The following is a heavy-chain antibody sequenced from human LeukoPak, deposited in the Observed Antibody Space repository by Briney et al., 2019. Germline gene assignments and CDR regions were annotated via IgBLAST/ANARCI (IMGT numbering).Heavy chain of an antibody. CDR3: ARARIRAWEWLRSRGIDY. Sequence: ASVTVSCKASGYTFTTYYMHWVRQAPGQGLEWMGRINPNSGGTNYAQKFQGRVTMTRDTSISTAYMELSGLRSDDTAVYYCARARIRAWEWLRSRGIDYWGQGTLVTVSS. V-gene: IGHV1-2*06. J-gene: IGHJ4*02. CDR1: GYTFTTYY. D-gene: IGHD5-12*01. CDR2: INPNSGGT.